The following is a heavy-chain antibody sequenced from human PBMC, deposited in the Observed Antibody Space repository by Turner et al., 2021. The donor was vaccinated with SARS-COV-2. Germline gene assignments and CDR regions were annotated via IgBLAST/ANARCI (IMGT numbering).Heavy chain of an antibody. J-gene: IGHJ4*02. CDR2: IWYDGSNK. Sequence: VQLVESGGGVVQPGRSLRLSCAASGFTFSSYGMHWVRQAPGKGLEWVAVIWYDGSNKYYADSVKGRFTISRDNSKNTLYLQMSSLRAEDTAVYYCAREGDCSTTGCQAFDYWGQGTLVTVSS. CDR1: GFTFSSYG. CDR3: AREGDCSTTGCQAFDY. D-gene: IGHD2-2*01. V-gene: IGHV3-33*01.